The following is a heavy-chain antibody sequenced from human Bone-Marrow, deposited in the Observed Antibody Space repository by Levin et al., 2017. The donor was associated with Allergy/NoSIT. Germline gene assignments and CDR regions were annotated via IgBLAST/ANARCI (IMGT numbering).Heavy chain of an antibody. CDR2: INNDGRST. CDR1: GFTFNNYW. V-gene: IGHV3-74*01. J-gene: IGHJ3*02. D-gene: IGHD5-12*01. Sequence: GESLKISCAASGFTFNNYWVHWVRQAPGKGLVWVSRINNDGRSTSYADSVQGRFTISRDNARNTLYLQMHSLRAEDTAVYYCARDLRYNGYVKDAFDMWGQGTMVTVSS. CDR3: ARDLRYNGYVKDAFDM.